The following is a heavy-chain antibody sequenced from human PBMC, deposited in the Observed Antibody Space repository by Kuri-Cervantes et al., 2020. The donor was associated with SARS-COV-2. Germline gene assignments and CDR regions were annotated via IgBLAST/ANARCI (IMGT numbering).Heavy chain of an antibody. V-gene: IGHV4-61*08. CDR2: NYHSGNT. D-gene: IGHD6-19*01. CDR1: GYSSSVGYY. Sequence: SETLSLTCAVPGYSSSVGYYWSWIRQPPGKGLEWIGYNYHSGNTNYNPSLKSRVTISVDMSRNQFSLKLRSVTAADTAVYYCARYPTGSSGWYSSDAFDIWGQGTMVTVSS. J-gene: IGHJ3*02. CDR3: ARYPTGSSGWYSSDAFDI.